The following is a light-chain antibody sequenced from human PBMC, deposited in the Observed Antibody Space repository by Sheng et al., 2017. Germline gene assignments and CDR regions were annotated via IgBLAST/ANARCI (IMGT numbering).Light chain of an antibody. Sequence: ETVMTQSPATLSVSPGERAILSCRASKSVGVDLAWYQQKPGQAPRLLIYGASSRATGIPDRFSGSGSGTDFTLTISRLEPEDFAVYYCQQYEKSPGTFGQGTRLEIQ. CDR3: QQYEKSPGT. CDR2: GAS. CDR1: KSVGVD. V-gene: IGKV3-20*01. J-gene: IGKJ5*01.